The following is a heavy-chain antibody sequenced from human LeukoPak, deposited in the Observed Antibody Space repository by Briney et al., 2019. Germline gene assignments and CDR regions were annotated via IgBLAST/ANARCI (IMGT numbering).Heavy chain of an antibody. V-gene: IGHV4-59*12. CDR2: IYYSGST. Sequence: SETLSLTCAVSGGSLSDYFSPYYWPWLRQPPGKGLEWLGYIYYSGSTNYSPSFKSRVTILADTSKNQFSLKLSSVTAADTAVYYCAREASHGADQLFDYWGQGILVTVSS. CDR3: AREASHGADQLFDY. CDR1: GGSLSDYFSPYY. D-gene: IGHD4-17*01. J-gene: IGHJ4*02.